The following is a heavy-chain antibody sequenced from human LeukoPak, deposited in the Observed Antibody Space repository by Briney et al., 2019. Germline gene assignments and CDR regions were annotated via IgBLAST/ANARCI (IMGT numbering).Heavy chain of an antibody. CDR2: IIPILGIA. D-gene: IGHD3-22*01. J-gene: IGHJ4*02. V-gene: IGHV1-69*04. CDR3: ARSYDSSSDY. Sequence: SVKVSCKASGGTFSSYAISWVRQAPGQGLEWMGRIIPILGIANYAQKFQGRVTITADKSTSTAYMELSSLRSEDTAVYYCARSYDSSSDYWDQGTLVTVSS. CDR1: GGTFSSYA.